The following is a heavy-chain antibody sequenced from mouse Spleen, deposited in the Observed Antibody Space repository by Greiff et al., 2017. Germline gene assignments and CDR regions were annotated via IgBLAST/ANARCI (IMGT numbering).Heavy chain of an antibody. V-gene: IGHV1-52*01. J-gene: IGHJ2*01. CDR1: GYTFTSYW. Sequence: QVQLKQPGAELVRPGSSVKLSCKASGYTFTSYWMHWVKQRPIQGLEWIGNIDPSDSETHYNQKFKDKATLTVDKSSSTAYMQLSSLTSEDSAVYYCARWVPYYFDYWGQGTTLTVSS. D-gene: IGHD2-14*01. CDR2: IDPSDSET. CDR3: ARWVPYYFDY.